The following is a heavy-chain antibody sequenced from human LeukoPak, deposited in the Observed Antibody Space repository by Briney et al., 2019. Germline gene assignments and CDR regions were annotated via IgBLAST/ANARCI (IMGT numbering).Heavy chain of an antibody. CDR3: ARRGQWPGLHYYYGMDV. D-gene: IGHD6-19*01. J-gene: IGHJ6*04. CDR2: ISSSGSTI. V-gene: IGHV3-48*03. Sequence: GGSLRLSCAASGFTFSSYEMNWVRQAPGKGLEWVSYISSSGSTIYYADSVKGRFTISRDNAKNSLYLQMNSLRAEDTAVYYCARRGQWPGLHYYYGMDVWGKGTTVTVSS. CDR1: GFTFSSYE.